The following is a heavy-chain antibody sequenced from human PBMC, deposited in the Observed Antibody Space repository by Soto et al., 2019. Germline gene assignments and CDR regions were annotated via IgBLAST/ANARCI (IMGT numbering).Heavy chain of an antibody. CDR2: INAGNGNT. V-gene: IGHV1-3*05. J-gene: IGHJ6*02. CDR3: ASSRIQLEPYGMDV. CDR1: GYTFTSYA. D-gene: IGHD1-1*01. Sequence: QVQLVQSGAEEKKPGASVKVSCKASGYTFTSYAIHWVRQAPGQRLEWMGWINAGNGNTKYSQKFQGRVTITRDTSASKAYMDLSSLRSEDTAVYSCASSRIQLEPYGMDVWGQGTTVTVSS.